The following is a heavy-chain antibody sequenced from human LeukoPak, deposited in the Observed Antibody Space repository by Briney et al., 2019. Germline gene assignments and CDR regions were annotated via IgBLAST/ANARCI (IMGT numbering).Heavy chain of an antibody. CDR3: ARTSGLTGTTRLDY. CDR2: IYYSGST. V-gene: IGHV4-30-4*01. D-gene: IGHD1-7*01. Sequence: PSETLSLTCTVSSGSISSGDYYWNWIRQPPGKGLEWIGYIYYSGSTYYNPSLKSRVTISVDTSKNQFSLKLSSVTAADTAVYYCARTSGLTGTTRLDYWGQGTLVTVSS. CDR1: SGSISSGDYY. J-gene: IGHJ4*02.